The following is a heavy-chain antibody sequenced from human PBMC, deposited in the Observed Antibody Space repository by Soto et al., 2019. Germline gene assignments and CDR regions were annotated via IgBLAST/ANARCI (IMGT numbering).Heavy chain of an antibody. CDR3: AREKPSRRYCSSTSCYTLPTNYYYYYMDV. CDR2: INHSGST. J-gene: IGHJ6*03. CDR1: GGSFSGYY. D-gene: IGHD2-2*02. Sequence: SETLSLTCAVYGGSFSGYYWSWIRQPPGKGLEWIGEINHSGSTNYNPSLKSRVTISVDTSKNQFSLKLSSVTAADTAVYYCAREKPSRRYCSSTSCYTLPTNYYYYYMDVWGKGITVTVSS. V-gene: IGHV4-34*01.